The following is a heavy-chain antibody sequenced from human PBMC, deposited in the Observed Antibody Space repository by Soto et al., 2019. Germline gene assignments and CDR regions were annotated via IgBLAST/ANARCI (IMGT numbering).Heavy chain of an antibody. Sequence: QVQLQESGPGLVKPSQTLSLTCTVSGGSISSGGYYWSWIRQHPGKGLEWIGYIYYSGSTYYNPSLKSRATISVDTSMNQFSLKLSSVTAADTAVYYCVRAYDFWSGNVFDGLGFDYWGQGTLVTVSS. CDR2: IYYSGST. J-gene: IGHJ4*02. CDR3: VRAYDFWSGNVFDGLGFDY. V-gene: IGHV4-31*03. D-gene: IGHD3-3*01. CDR1: GGSISSGGYY.